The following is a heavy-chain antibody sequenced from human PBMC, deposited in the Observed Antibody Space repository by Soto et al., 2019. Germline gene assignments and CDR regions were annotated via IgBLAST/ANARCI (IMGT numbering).Heavy chain of an antibody. CDR2: LSGSGSLS. D-gene: IGHD2-15*01. V-gene: IGHV3-23*01. CDR3: ARDRGGALDS. J-gene: IGHJ4*02. CDR1: GFPFNTFA. Sequence: LRLSCVLSGFPFNTFAMTCVRQAPGKGLEWASALSGSGSLSYYADSVKGRFTISRDNSKNTLYLQMNNLRVDETAVYFCARDRGGALDSWGQGTLVTVSS.